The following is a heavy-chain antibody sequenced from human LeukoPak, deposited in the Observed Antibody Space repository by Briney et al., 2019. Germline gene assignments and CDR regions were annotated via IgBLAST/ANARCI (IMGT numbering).Heavy chain of an antibody. CDR3: ARDKRGTYYYYYYGMDV. Sequence: ASVKVSCKASGYTLTSYGISWVRQAPGQGLEWMGWISAYNGNTNYAQKLQGRVTMTTDTSTSTAYMELRSLRSDDTAVYYCARDKRGTYYYYYYGMDVWGQGTTVTVSS. J-gene: IGHJ6*02. V-gene: IGHV1-18*01. D-gene: IGHD1-1*01. CDR1: GYTLTSYG. CDR2: ISAYNGNT.